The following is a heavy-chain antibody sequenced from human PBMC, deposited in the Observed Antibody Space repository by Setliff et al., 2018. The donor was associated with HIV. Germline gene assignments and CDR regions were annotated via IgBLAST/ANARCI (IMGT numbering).Heavy chain of an antibody. CDR1: GGSFSSYY. D-gene: IGHD5-12*01. Sequence: PSETLSLTCTVSGGSFSSYYWNWIRQPPGKGLEWIGEFSPTGSPTYNPSLESRVTISVDTSKNQCSLKLRSLTAADTAIYYCARGAPRGRLRFPNWFDPWGQGTLVTVSS. CDR2: FSPTGSP. J-gene: IGHJ5*02. CDR3: ARGAPRGRLRFPNWFDP. V-gene: IGHV4-34*01.